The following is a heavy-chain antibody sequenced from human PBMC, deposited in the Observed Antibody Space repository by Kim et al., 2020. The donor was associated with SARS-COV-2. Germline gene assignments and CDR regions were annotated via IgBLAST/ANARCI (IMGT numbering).Heavy chain of an antibody. CDR2: IDPSDSYT. D-gene: IGHD3-10*01. Sequence: GESLKISCKGSGYSFTSYWISWVRQMPGKGLEWMGRIDPSDSYTNYSPSFQGHVTISADKSISTAYLQRSSLKASDTAMYYCATRGEDSGSLSGDYYYYGMDVWGQGTTVTVSS. CDR3: ATRGEDSGSLSGDYYYYGMDV. J-gene: IGHJ6*02. CDR1: GYSFTSYW. V-gene: IGHV5-10-1*01.